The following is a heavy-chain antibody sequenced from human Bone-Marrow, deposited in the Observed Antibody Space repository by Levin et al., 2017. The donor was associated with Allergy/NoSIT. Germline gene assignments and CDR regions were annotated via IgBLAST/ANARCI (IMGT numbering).Heavy chain of an antibody. CDR1: GFTFSNNW. V-gene: IGHV5-51*01. CDR3: ARQGTGNYDFWSGFYHAPFDF. Sequence: KVSCEGSGFTFSNNWIGWVRQMPGKGLEWMGLIYPHDSETKYSASFQGQITISVDKSITTAYLQWSSLKASDPGTYYCARQGTGNYDFWSGFYHAPFDFWGQGTVVTVSS. J-gene: IGHJ4*02. D-gene: IGHD3-3*01. CDR2: IYPHDSET.